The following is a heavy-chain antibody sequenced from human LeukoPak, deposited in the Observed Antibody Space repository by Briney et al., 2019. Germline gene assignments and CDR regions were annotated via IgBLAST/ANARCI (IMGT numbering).Heavy chain of an antibody. Sequence: GGSLRLSCAASGFTFTSYAMSWVRQAPGKGLEWVSAISGSGSSTYYADSVKGRFTISRDNSKNTLYLQMNSLRAEDTAVYYCAKGCDYDGYYYGMDVWGQGTTVTVSS. D-gene: IGHD4-23*01. V-gene: IGHV3-23*01. CDR1: GFTFTSYA. CDR3: AKGCDYDGYYYGMDV. CDR2: ISGSGSST. J-gene: IGHJ6*02.